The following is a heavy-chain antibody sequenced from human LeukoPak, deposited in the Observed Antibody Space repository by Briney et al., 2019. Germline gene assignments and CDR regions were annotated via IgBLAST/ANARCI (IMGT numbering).Heavy chain of an antibody. CDR3: ARPRDSSGYQNFDY. Sequence: SDTLSLTCAVSGYSISSGYYWGSLRHPPGKGLDWIESIYHSGSTYYSRSIKSRVTISVDTSKNQVSLKLSSVTAADTAVYYCARPRDSSGYQNFDYWGQGTLVTVSS. D-gene: IGHD3-22*01. J-gene: IGHJ4*02. V-gene: IGHV4-38-2*01. CDR1: GYSISSGYY. CDR2: IYHSGST.